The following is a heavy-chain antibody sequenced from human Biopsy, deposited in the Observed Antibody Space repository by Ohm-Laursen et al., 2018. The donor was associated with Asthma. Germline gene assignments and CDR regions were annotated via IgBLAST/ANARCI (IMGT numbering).Heavy chain of an antibody. D-gene: IGHD4-17*01. Sequence: LSLTCVATGFTLSSYAIHWVRQAPGKGLEWVSVISSGGGTIDYADSVKGRFTISRNISTNTVYLQMDSLSADDTAVYYCAKVGHGYGDYVGYLDPWGQGTLVTVSS. V-gene: IGHV3-23*01. CDR3: AKVGHGYGDYVGYLDP. CDR1: GFTLSSYA. CDR2: ISSGGGTI. J-gene: IGHJ5*02.